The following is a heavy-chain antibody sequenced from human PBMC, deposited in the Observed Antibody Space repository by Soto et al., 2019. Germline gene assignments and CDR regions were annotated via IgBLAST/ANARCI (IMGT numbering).Heavy chain of an antibody. D-gene: IGHD2-21*02. Sequence: SETLSLTCTVSGGSTSSYYWSWILQPPGKGMEWIGYMYNTGSTIYNPSLKSRVTISVDTSKNRFSLKLNSVTAADTAVYYCARDLWGYCGADCYPLDVWGQGTTLTVS. J-gene: IGHJ6*02. CDR2: MYNTGST. CDR3: ARDLWGYCGADCYPLDV. V-gene: IGHV4-59*01. CDR1: GGSTSSYY.